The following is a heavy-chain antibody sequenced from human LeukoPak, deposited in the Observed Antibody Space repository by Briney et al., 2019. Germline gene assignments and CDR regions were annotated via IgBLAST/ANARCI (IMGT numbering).Heavy chain of an antibody. J-gene: IGHJ4*02. D-gene: IGHD3-16*01. Sequence: PVGSLRLSRAASGFTFSDYYVSWIRQAPGKRLEWVSYISSSGSTIYYADSVKGRFTISRDNAKNSLYLQMNSLRAEDTAVYYCGAGGGDYFDYWGQGTLVTVSS. CDR3: GAGGGDYFDY. CDR2: ISSSGSTI. CDR1: GFTFSDYY. V-gene: IGHV3-11*01.